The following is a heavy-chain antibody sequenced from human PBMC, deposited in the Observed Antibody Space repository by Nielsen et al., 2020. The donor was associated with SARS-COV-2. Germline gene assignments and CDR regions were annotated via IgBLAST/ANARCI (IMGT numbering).Heavy chain of an antibody. D-gene: IGHD3-10*01. J-gene: IGHJ4*02. CDR1: GFTFSSYA. CDR3: AKEGRLLWFGELLVDYFDY. CDR2: ISGSGGST. V-gene: IGHV3-23*01. Sequence: GESLKISCAASGFTFSSYAMSWVRQAPGKGLEWVSAISGSGGSTYYADSVKGRLTISRDNSKNTLYLQMNSLRAEDTAVYYCAKEGRLLWFGELLVDYFDYWGQGTLVTVSS.